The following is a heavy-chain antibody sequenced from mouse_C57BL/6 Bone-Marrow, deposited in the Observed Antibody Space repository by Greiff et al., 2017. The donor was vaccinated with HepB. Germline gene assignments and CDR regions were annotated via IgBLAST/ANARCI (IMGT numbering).Heavy chain of an antibody. Sequence: QVQLQQPGAELVKPGASVKLSCKASGYTFTSYWMHWVKQRPGQGLEWIGMIHPNSGSTNYNEKFKSKATLTVDKSSSTAYMQLSSLTSEDSAVYYCARGRGVVDAMDYWGQGTSVTVSS. V-gene: IGHV1-64*01. CDR1: GYTFTSYW. CDR2: IHPNSGST. J-gene: IGHJ4*01. D-gene: IGHD1-1*01. CDR3: ARGRGVVDAMDY.